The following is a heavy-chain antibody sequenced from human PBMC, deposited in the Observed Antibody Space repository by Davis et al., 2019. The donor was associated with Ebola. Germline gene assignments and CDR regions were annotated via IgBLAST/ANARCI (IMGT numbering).Heavy chain of an antibody. D-gene: IGHD3-22*01. V-gene: IGHV4-30-2*01. CDR3: ARAVSYYDSSGYPSYFDY. CDR1: GFRFSTYT. J-gene: IGHJ4*02. CDR2: IYHSGST. Sequence: LRLSCAASGFRFSTYTMNWVRQAPGKGLEWIGYIYHSGSTYYNPSLKSRVTISVDRSKNQFSLKLSSVTAADTAVYYCARAVSYYDSSGYPSYFDYWGQGTLVTVSS.